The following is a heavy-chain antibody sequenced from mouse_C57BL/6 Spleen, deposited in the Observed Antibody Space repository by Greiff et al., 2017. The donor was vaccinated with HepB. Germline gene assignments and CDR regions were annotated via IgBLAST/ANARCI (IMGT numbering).Heavy chain of an antibody. Sequence: VQLQESGAELVRPGASVKLSCKASGYTFTDYYINWVKQRPGQGLEWIARIYPGSGNTYYNEKFKGKATLTAEKSSSTAYMQLSSLTSEDAAVYCCARDGPPDYWGQGTTLTVSS. CDR3: ARDGPPDY. V-gene: IGHV1-76*01. J-gene: IGHJ2*01. D-gene: IGHD2-3*01. CDR1: GYTFTDYY. CDR2: IYPGSGNT.